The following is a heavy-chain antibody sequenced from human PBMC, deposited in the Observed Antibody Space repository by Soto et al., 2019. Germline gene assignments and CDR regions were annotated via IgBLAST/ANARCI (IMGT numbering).Heavy chain of an antibody. V-gene: IGHV3-23*01. CDR2: ISDNGGST. CDR1: GFTFSSYG. D-gene: IGHD6-13*01. J-gene: IGHJ4*02. Sequence: PGRSMRLSCAAFGFTFSSYGMHWVRQAPGKGLEWVSVISDNGGSTYYADSVKGRFTISRDNSKNTLYLQMNSLRAEDTAVYYCAKVNIRARAAAFSGNDYWGQGTLVTVSS. CDR3: AKVNIRARAAAFSGNDY.